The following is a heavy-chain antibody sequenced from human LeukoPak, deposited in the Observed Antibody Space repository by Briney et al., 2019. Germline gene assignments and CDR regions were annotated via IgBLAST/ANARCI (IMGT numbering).Heavy chain of an antibody. J-gene: IGHJ4*02. CDR2: INHSGST. V-gene: IGHV4-34*01. CDR3: ASFMVQQRGFDY. Sequence: SETLSLTCAVYGGSFSGYYWSWIRQPPGKGLEWIGEINHSGSTNYNPSLKSRVTISVDTSKNQFSLKLCSVTAADTAVYYCASFMVQQRGFDYWGQGTLVTVSS. D-gene: IGHD3-10*01. CDR1: GGSFSGYY.